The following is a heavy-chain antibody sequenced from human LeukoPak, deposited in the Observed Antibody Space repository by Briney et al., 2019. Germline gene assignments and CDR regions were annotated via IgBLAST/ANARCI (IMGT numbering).Heavy chain of an antibody. CDR2: ISGSGGST. D-gene: IGHD2-2*01. Sequence: GGSLRLSCAASGFTFSSYGMSWVRQAPGKGLEWVSAISGSGGSTYYADSVKGRFTISRDNSKNTLYLQMNGLRAEDTAVYYCAKLHLTRYCSSTSCYETGGAPQRANAFDIWGQGTMVTVSS. V-gene: IGHV3-23*01. J-gene: IGHJ3*02. CDR3: AKLHLTRYCSSTSCYETGGAPQRANAFDI. CDR1: GFTFSSYG.